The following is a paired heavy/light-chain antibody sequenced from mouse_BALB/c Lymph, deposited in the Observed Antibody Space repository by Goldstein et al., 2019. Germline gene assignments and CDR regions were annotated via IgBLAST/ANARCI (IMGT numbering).Heavy chain of an antibody. CDR1: GFSLTSYD. J-gene: IGHJ4*01. CDR2: IWTGGGT. V-gene: IGHV2-9-2*01. CDR3: VRSSSYDAMDY. D-gene: IGHD1-1*01. Sequence: QVQLKESGPGLVAPSQSLSITCTVSGFSLTSYDISWIRQPPGKGLEWLGVIWTGGGTNYNSAFMSRLSISKDNSKSQVFLKMNSLQTDDTAIYYCVRSSSYDAMDYWGQGTSVTVSS.
Light chain of an antibody. CDR1: QSLLYSSNQKNY. Sequence: DIVMSQSPSSLAVSVGEKVTMSCKSSQSLLYSSNQKNYLAWYQQKPGQSPKLLIYWASTRESGVPDRFTGSGSGTDFTLTISSVKAEDLAVYYCQQYYSYPFTFGSGTKLEIK. V-gene: IGKV8-30*01. J-gene: IGKJ4*01. CDR3: QQYYSYPFT. CDR2: WAS.